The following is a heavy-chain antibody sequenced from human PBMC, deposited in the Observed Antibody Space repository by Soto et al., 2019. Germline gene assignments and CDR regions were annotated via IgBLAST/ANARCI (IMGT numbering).Heavy chain of an antibody. CDR2: IYYSGIT. CDR3: ARERAYCDS. CDR1: GGSITTGGYS. Sequence: QVQLQESGPGLVKPSQSLSLTCTVSGGSITTGGYSWNWIRPHPGKGLEWIGYIYYSGITYYCASLKSGVAISVDASKNQFSLNLTSVTGSDTAVYYCARERAYCDSWGQGAVVTVSS. V-gene: IGHV4-31*03. J-gene: IGHJ4*02.